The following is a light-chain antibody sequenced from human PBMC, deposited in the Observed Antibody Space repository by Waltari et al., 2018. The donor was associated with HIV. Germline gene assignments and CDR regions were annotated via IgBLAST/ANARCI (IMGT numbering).Light chain of an antibody. V-gene: IGKV1-27*01. CDR1: RDIANF. CDR3: QKFNSAPLT. J-gene: IGKJ4*01. CDR2: AAS. Sequence: DIQMTQSPSSVSAYVGDRVIIPCRASRDIANFLAWYQHKAGEAPKLLIYAASTLQLGVPSRFSGSGSGTDFILTITSLQPEDVATYYCQKFNSAPLTFGGGTKVEIK.